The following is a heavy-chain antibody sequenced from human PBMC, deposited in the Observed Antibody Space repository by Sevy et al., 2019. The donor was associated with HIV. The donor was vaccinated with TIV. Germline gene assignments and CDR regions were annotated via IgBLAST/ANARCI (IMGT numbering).Heavy chain of an antibody. CDR2: IKQDGSEK. CDR1: GFTFSSYW. J-gene: IGHJ3*02. V-gene: IGHV3-7*01. D-gene: IGHD2-15*01. Sequence: EGSLRLSCAASGFTFSSYWMSWVRQAPGKGLEWVANIKQDGSEKYYVDSVKGRFTISRDNAKNSLYLQMNSLRAEDTAVYYCARFSVYGGTAVDAFDIWGQGTMVTVSS. CDR3: ARFSVYGGTAVDAFDI.